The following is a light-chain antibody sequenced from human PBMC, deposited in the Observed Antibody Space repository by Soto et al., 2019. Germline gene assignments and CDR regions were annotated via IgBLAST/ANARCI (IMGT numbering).Light chain of an antibody. Sequence: QSALTQPASVSGSPGQSITISCTGTSSDIGYYTYVSWSQQHPGEAPELIIYEVNNRPSGVSPRFSGSKSGNTASLTISGLQPEDEADYYCCSYTHSNTLVFGGGTKVTVL. V-gene: IGLV2-14*01. CDR1: SSDIGYYTY. CDR3: CSYTHSNTLV. CDR2: EVN. J-gene: IGLJ3*02.